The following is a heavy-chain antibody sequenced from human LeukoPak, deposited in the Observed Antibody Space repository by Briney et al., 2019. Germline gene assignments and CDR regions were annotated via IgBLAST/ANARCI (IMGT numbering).Heavy chain of an antibody. CDR1: GFTFSSDS. J-gene: IGHJ4*02. V-gene: IGHV3-48*01. CDR3: ARSEGDSTATALDY. Sequence: GGSLRLSCAASGFTFSSDSMNWVRQAPGKGLEWVSYISSSSTIYYADSVKGRFTISRDNAMDSLYLQMNSLRAEDTAVYYCARSEGDSTATALDYWGQGTLVTVSS. CDR2: ISSSSTI. D-gene: IGHD6-13*01.